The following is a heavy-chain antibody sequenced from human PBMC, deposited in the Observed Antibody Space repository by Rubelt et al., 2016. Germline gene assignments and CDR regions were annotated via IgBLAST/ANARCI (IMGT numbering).Heavy chain of an antibody. CDR2: ISGSGGST. V-gene: IGHV3-23*04. CDR3: ARGGAAGEAFDI. J-gene: IGHJ3*02. Sequence: QLVESGGGLVQPGRSLRLSCAASGFTFSSYGMHWVRQAPGKGLEWVAAISGSGGSTYYADSVKGRFTISRDNSKNMLYLQMNSLRAEDTAVYYCARGGAAGEAFDIWGQGTMVTVSS. D-gene: IGHD1-14*01. CDR1: GFTFSSYG.